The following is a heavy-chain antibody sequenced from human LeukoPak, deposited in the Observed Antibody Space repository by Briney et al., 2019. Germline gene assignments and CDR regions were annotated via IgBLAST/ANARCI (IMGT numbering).Heavy chain of an antibody. J-gene: IGHJ4*02. D-gene: IGHD1-1*01. CDR3: AKASWVSNGDAVL. CDR1: GFTFSSYA. CDR2: L. Sequence: PGGSLRLSCAASGFTFSSYAMSWVRQAPARGLEWASSLKGRFTLSRDESRNTVYFQLNSLRVEDTAVYYCAKASWVSNGDAVLWGQGTLVTVFS. V-gene: IGHV3-23*01.